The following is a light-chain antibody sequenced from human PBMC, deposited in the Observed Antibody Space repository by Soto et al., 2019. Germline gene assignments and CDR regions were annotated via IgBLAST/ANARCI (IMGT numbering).Light chain of an antibody. J-gene: IGKJ1*01. CDR1: QSVSSN. CDR2: GVS. V-gene: IGKV3-15*01. CDR3: QQYNNWPPTWT. Sequence: EIVLAQSRGSLSLSPWERPTVSCMSVQSVSSNLAWYQQKPGQAPRLLIYGVSTRATDIPARFSGSGSGTEFTLTISSLQSEDFAVYYCQQYNNWPPTWTFGQGSKVDIK.